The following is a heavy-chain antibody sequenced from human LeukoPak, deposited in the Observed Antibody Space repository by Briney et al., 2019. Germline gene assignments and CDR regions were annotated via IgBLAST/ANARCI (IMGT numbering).Heavy chain of an antibody. J-gene: IGHJ4*02. CDR1: GFTFSSYG. CDR2: IWYDGSNK. Sequence: GGSLRLSCAASGFTFSSYGMHWVRQAPGKGLEWVAVIWYDGSNKYYADSVKGRFTISRDNSKNTLYLQMNSLRAEDTAVYYCARGRRAYCGGDCRTEYYFDYWGQGTLVTVSS. V-gene: IGHV3-33*08. CDR3: ARGRRAYCGGDCRTEYYFDY. D-gene: IGHD2-21*02.